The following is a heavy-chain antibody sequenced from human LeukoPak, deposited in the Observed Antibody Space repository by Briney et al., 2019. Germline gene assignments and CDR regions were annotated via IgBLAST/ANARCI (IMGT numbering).Heavy chain of an antibody. D-gene: IGHD1-26*01. CDR2: LGGSAGGT. J-gene: IGHJ5*02. Sequence: PGGSLRLSCAASGFTLSSYTMTWVRQAPGRGLEWVSALGGSAGGTYFADSVKGRFTISRDNSKNTLCLQMNSLRAEDTAVYYCAKALYSGGHQGLDPWGQGTLVTVSS. CDR3: AKALYSGGHQGLDP. V-gene: IGHV3-23*01. CDR1: GFTLSSYT.